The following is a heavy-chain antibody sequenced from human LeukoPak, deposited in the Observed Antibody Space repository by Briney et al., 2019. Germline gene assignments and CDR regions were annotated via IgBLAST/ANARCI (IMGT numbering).Heavy chain of an antibody. CDR2: IDSGGSNT. D-gene: IGHD2-15*01. Sequence: PGGSLRLSCAASGFTFSSYWMHWVRQTPGKGLVWVSPIDSGGSNTRYTDSVKGRFTISRDNAKNTLYLQMNSLRVEDTAVYYCARESGGGGQGFDYWGQGTLVTVSS. CDR1: GFTFSSYW. CDR3: ARESGGGGQGFDY. J-gene: IGHJ4*02. V-gene: IGHV3-74*01.